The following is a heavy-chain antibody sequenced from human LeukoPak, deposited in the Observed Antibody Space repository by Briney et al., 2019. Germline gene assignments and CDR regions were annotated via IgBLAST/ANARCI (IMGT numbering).Heavy chain of an antibody. J-gene: IGHJ5*02. CDR1: GASISFGGYY. CDR2: IYNSGST. Sequence: PSQTLSLTCSVSGASISFGGYYWSWIRQHPGKGLEWIGYIYNSGSTYYNPSLKSRLIISADTSKNQFFLNMTSVTAADTAVYYCAREVGQGHFDPWGQGTLVIVSS. V-gene: IGHV4-31*03. CDR3: AREVGQGHFDP.